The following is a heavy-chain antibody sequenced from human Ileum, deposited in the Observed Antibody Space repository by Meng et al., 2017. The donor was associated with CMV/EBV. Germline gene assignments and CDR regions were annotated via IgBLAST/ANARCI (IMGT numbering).Heavy chain of an antibody. CDR2: INHSGST. Sequence: QGQLQQWGARLLKPSETLSLTCAVYGGSVSGYYWSWIRQFPGKGLEWMGEINHSGSTNYNPSLKSRVTISADTSKKWFSLKVSSVTAADTAVYYCAREAVGVESGDYADYWGQGILVTVSS. J-gene: IGHJ4*02. CDR1: GGSVSGYY. CDR3: AREAVGVESGDYADY. V-gene: IGHV4-34*01. D-gene: IGHD4-17*01.